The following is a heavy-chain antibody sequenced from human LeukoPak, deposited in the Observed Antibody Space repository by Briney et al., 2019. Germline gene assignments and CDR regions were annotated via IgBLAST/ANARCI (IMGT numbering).Heavy chain of an antibody. CDR1: GFTFSSYW. V-gene: IGHV3-74*01. J-gene: IGHJ4*02. CDR3: ARRGTVDTAPFDY. D-gene: IGHD5-18*01. Sequence: PGGSLRLSCAASGFTFSSYWMHWVRQAPGEGLVWVSRINSDGSSTSYADSVKGRFTISRDNAKNTLYLQMNSLRAEDTAVYYCARRGTVDTAPFDYWGQGTLVTVSS. CDR2: INSDGSST.